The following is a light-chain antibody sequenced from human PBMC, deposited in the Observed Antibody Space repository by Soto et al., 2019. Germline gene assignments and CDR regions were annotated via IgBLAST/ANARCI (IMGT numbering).Light chain of an antibody. CDR2: DAS. Sequence: EIVLTQSPATLSLSPGDRATLSCRASQSISSFLAWYQQKPGQAPRLLIYDASNRATGIPARFSGSGSGTEFTLTISSLQSEDFAVYFCQQYNNWPLTWTFGQGTKVDIK. CDR1: QSISSF. J-gene: IGKJ1*01. V-gene: IGKV3-11*01. CDR3: QQYNNWPLTWT.